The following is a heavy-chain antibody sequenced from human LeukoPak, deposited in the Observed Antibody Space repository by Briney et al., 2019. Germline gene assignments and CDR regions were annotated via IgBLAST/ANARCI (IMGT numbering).Heavy chain of an antibody. CDR3: ARATGYSSSWYRSQLTMTFDY. D-gene: IGHD6-13*01. J-gene: IGHJ4*02. Sequence: TGGSLRLSCAASGFTFSNYAMTWVRQAPGKGLEWVSAISGNGINTYYADSVKGRSTISRDNSQNTLFLQMNSLRAEDTAVYYCARATGYSSSWYRSQLTMTFDYWGQGTLVTVSS. V-gene: IGHV3-23*01. CDR1: GFTFSNYA. CDR2: ISGNGINT.